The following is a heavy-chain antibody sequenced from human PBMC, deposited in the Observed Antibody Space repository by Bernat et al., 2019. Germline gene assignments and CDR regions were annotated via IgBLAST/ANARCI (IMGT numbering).Heavy chain of an antibody. V-gene: IGHV4-59*08. CDR1: GGSISSYY. J-gene: IGHJ4*02. CDR2: IYYSGST. D-gene: IGHD1-7*01. CDR3: ARHSWNWNYSY. Sequence: QVQLQESGPGLVKPSETLSLTCTVSGGSISSYYWSWIRQPPGKGLEWIGYIYYSGSTNYNPSLKSRVTISVDTSKNQFSLKLSSVTAADTAVYYCARHSWNWNYSYWGQGTLVTVSS.